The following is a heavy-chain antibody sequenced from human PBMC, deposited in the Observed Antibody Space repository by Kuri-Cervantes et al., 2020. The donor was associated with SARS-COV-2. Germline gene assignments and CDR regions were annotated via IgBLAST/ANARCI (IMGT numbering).Heavy chain of an antibody. CDR2: IKQDGSEE. CDR3: ARWRTQWELLFDY. Sequence: GESLKISCAASGFIFSNYWMSWVRQAPGKGLEWVANIKQDGSEEYYVDSVKGRFTISRDNAKKSLFLQMNSLRAEDTALYYCARWRTQWELLFDYWGQGTLVTVSS. J-gene: IGHJ4*02. CDR1: GFIFSNYW. D-gene: IGHD1-26*01. V-gene: IGHV3-7*03.